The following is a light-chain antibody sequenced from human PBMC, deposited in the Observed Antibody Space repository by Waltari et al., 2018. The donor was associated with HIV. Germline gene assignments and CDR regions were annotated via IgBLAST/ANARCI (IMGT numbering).Light chain of an antibody. V-gene: IGLV1-51*01. CDR1: TSNIGQNF. Sequence: QSVLTQPPSVSAAPGQKVTISCSGSTSNIGQNFVAWFKQLPGTAPKPLINENNRRPSGIPDRFSGSKSGTSATLGITGLQAGDEADYYCGTWDSSLSGVVFGGGTKLTVL. CDR2: ENN. J-gene: IGLJ2*01. CDR3: GTWDSSLSGVV.